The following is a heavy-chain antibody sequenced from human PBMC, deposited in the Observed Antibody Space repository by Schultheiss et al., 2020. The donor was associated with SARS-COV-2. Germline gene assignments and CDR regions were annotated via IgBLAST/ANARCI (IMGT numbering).Heavy chain of an antibody. D-gene: IGHD6-19*01. V-gene: IGHV4-34*01. J-gene: IGHJ4*02. CDR1: GGSFSGYY. CDR3: ARRVRGLQQWLVYDY. CDR2: INHSGST. Sequence: SETLSLTCAVYGGSFSGYYWSWIRQPPGKGMVWIGEINHSGSTNYNPSLKSRVTISVDTSKNQFSLKLSSVTAADTAVYYCARRVRGLQQWLVYDYWGQGTLVTVSS.